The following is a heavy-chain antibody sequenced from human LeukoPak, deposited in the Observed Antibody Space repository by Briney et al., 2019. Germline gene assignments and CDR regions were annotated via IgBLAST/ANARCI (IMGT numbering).Heavy chain of an antibody. CDR2: ISWDGGST. D-gene: IGHD2-2*02. CDR3: ARSLRAAILGDFDY. Sequence: GGSLRLSCAASGFTLDDYTMHWVRQAPGKGLEWVSLISWDGGSTYYADSVKGRFTISRDNSKNSLYLQMNSLRTEDTALYYCARSLRAAILGDFDYWGQGTLVTVSS. V-gene: IGHV3-43*01. CDR1: GFTLDDYT. J-gene: IGHJ4*02.